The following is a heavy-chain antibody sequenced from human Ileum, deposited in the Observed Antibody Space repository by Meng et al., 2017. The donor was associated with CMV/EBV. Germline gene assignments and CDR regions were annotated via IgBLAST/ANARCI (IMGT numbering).Heavy chain of an antibody. CDR1: GGVISSYY. CDR3: AGDIGPNWTFH. J-gene: IGHJ4*02. Sequence: QLQLQESGPGLAKPSETLSLTCSLSGGVISSYYWTWIRQPPGKGLEWIGYIYHSGITNYNPSLRSRFTISVDTSKNQFSLKLNSVTPADTAVYYCAGDIGPNWTFHWGQGALVTVSS. V-gene: IGHV4-59*01. D-gene: IGHD3-16*01. CDR2: IYHSGIT.